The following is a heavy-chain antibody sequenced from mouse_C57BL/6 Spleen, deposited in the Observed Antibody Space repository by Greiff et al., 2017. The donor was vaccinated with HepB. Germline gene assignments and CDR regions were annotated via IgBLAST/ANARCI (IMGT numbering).Heavy chain of an antibody. V-gene: IGHV1-9*01. J-gene: IGHJ4*01. D-gene: IGHD1-2*01. CDR2: ILPGSGST. CDR3: ARRITTAYYYAMDY. Sequence: VQLQQSGAELMKPGASVKLSCKATGYTFTGYWIEWVQQRPGHGLEWIGEILPGSGSTNYNEKFKGNATFTADTYSNTAYMQLRSLTTEDSAIYYCARRITTAYYYAMDYWGQGTSVTVSS. CDR1: GYTFTGYW.